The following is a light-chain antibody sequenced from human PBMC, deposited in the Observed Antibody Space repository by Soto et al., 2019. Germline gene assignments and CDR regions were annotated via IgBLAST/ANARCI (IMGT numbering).Light chain of an antibody. CDR2: EAT. CDR3: CSFAGSNSWV. J-gene: IGLJ3*02. CDR1: SGDVGTYDL. Sequence: QSVLTQPASVSGSPGQSITISCTGTSGDVGTYDLVSWYQHHPGAAPKIMIYEATRRPSGISNRFSGSKSGNTASLTISGLQAEDEAAYYCCSFAGSNSWVFGGGTQLTVL. V-gene: IGLV2-23*01.